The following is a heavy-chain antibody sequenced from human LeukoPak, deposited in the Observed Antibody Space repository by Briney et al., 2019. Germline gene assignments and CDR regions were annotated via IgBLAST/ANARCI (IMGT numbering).Heavy chain of an antibody. D-gene: IGHD2-2*01. Sequence: GKSLKISCKGSGYSFTRYWIGWVRQMPGKGLEWMGMIYPGDSDTRYSPSFQGQVTISADKSISTAYLQWSSLKASDTAMYYCARCSSTSCHFDYWGQGTLVTVSS. J-gene: IGHJ4*02. CDR2: IYPGDSDT. V-gene: IGHV5-51*01. CDR3: ARCSSTSCHFDY. CDR1: GYSFTRYW.